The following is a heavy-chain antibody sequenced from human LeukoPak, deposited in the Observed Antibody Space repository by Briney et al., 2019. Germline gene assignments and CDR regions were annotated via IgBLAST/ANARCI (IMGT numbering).Heavy chain of an antibody. Sequence: GGSLRLSCAASGFTFSNYMMHWVRQAPGKGLVWVSRIKSDGIAITYADSVKGRFAISRDNAKNTLYLQMNSLRAEDTAVYYCARGYSGSYRIDYWGQGTLVTVSS. J-gene: IGHJ4*02. V-gene: IGHV3-74*01. CDR1: GFTFSNYM. D-gene: IGHD1-26*01. CDR3: ARGYSGSYRIDY. CDR2: IKSDGIAI.